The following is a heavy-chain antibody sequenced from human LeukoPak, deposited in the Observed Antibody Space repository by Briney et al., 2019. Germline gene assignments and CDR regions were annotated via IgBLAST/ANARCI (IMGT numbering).Heavy chain of an antibody. J-gene: IGHJ4*02. V-gene: IGHV3-21*01. Sequence: PGGSLRLSCAASGFTFSSYAIHWVRQPPAKGLEWVSSISASSSYIYYADSVKGRFTISRDNAKNSLYLQMNSLRADDTAVYFCARQTAAAVDYWGQGTLVTVSS. CDR1: GFTFSSYA. CDR2: ISASSSYI. CDR3: ARQTAAAVDY. D-gene: IGHD6-13*01.